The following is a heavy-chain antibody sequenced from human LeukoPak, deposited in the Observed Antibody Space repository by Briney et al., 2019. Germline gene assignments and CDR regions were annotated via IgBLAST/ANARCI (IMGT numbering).Heavy chain of an antibody. D-gene: IGHD4-17*01. CDR2: INSDGSST. V-gene: IGHV3-74*01. Sequence: GGSLRLSCAASGFTFSSYWMHWVRQAPGRGLVWVSRINSDGSSTSYADSVKGRFTISRDNAKNTLYLQMNSLRAEDTAVYYCARGVRSHCFDYWGQGTLVTVSS. CDR3: ARGVRSHCFDY. CDR1: GFTFSSYW. J-gene: IGHJ4*02.